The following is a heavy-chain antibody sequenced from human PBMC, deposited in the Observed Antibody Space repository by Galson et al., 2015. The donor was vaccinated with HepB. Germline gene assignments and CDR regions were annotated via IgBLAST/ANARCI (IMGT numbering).Heavy chain of an antibody. V-gene: IGHV2-5*01. J-gene: IGHJ6*02. CDR2: IYWNDDK. Sequence: PALVKPTQTLTLTCTFSGFSLSTSGVGVGWIRQPPGKALEWLALIYWNDDKRYSTSLKTRLTISKDTSKNQVVLTMTNMDPVDTATYYCARERTDYDILTGSGLYGMDVWGQGTTVTVSS. D-gene: IGHD3-9*01. CDR3: ARERTDYDILTGSGLYGMDV. CDR1: GFSLSTSGVG.